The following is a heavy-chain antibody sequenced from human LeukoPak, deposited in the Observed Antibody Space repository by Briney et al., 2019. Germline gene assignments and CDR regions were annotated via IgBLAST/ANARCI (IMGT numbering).Heavy chain of an antibody. V-gene: IGHV3-73*01. CDR3: TQYYYDSSGYPHPGY. J-gene: IGHJ4*02. CDR1: GFIFSGSA. Sequence: GGSLRLSCAASGFIFSGSAIHWVRQASGKGLEWVGRIKRKADSSATAYAASVTGRFTISRDDSKNTAYLQMNSLKTEDTAVYYCTQYYYDSSGYPHPGYWGQRTLVTVSS. CDR2: IKRKADSSAT. D-gene: IGHD3-22*01.